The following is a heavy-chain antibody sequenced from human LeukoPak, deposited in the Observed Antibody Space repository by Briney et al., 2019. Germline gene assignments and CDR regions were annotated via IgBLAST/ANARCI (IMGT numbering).Heavy chain of an antibody. J-gene: IGHJ4*02. CDR3: ARDRQTGRYFDWLFVGAFDY. CDR1: GFTFDDYG. Sequence: GGSLRLSCAASGFTFDDYGMSWVRQAPGKGLEWVSGINWNGGSTGYADSVKGRFTISRDNAKNSLYPQMNSLRAEDTAVYYCARDRQTGRYFDWLFVGAFDYWGQGTLVTVSS. D-gene: IGHD3-9*01. CDR2: INWNGGST. V-gene: IGHV3-20*04.